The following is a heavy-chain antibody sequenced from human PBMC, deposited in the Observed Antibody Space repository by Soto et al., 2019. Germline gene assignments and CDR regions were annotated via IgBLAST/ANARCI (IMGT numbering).Heavy chain of an antibody. CDR3: ARDPPDHNNYAARGDY. V-gene: IGHV3-7*01. CDR1: GFTFNSYW. J-gene: IGHJ4*02. D-gene: IGHD4-4*01. CDR2: IKQDGSEK. Sequence: EVQLVGAGGGLVQPGGSLRLSCVASGFTFNSYWMSWVRQAPGKGLEWVASIKQDGSEKYYVDSVKGRFSISRDNAKNSLYRQTNSLRDAHTAVYYCARDPPDHNNYAARGDYWGQGTLVTVPS.